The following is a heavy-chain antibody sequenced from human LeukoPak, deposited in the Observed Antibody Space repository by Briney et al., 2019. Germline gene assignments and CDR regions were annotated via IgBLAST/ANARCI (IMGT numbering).Heavy chain of an antibody. J-gene: IGHJ4*02. Sequence: GGSLRLSCAASGFTFSSYSMNWVRQAPGKGLEWVSYISSSSSTIYYADSEKGRFTISRDNAKNSLYLQMNSLRAEDTAVYYCARDPRQWLAPFDYWGQGTLVTVSS. CDR3: ARDPRQWLAPFDY. CDR1: GFTFSSYS. CDR2: ISSSSSTI. V-gene: IGHV3-48*01. D-gene: IGHD6-19*01.